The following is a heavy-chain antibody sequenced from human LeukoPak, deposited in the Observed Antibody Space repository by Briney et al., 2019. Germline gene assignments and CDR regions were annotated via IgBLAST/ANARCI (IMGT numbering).Heavy chain of an antibody. J-gene: IGHJ6*02. CDR3: ARDLLEPQSPYSSGWFHPYYYGMDV. CDR1: GYTFTSYY. D-gene: IGHD6-19*01. V-gene: IGHV1-46*01. CDR2: INPSGGST. Sequence: ASVKVSCKASGYTFTSYYMHWVRQAPGQGLEWMGIINPSGGSTSYAQKFQGRVTMTRDTSTSTVYMELSSLRSEDTAVYYCARDLLEPQSPYSSGWFHPYYYGMDVWGQGTTVTVSS.